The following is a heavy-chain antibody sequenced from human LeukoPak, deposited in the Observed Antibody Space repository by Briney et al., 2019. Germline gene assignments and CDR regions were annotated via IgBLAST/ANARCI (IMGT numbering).Heavy chain of an antibody. Sequence: TGGSLRLSCAASGFTFSSYWMHWVRQAPGKGLVWVSRINREGSSTSYADSVKGRFTISRDNAKNTLYLQMNSLRAEDTAVYYCASSRGWLQPDYWGQGTLVTVSS. J-gene: IGHJ4*02. D-gene: IGHD5-24*01. CDR2: INREGSST. V-gene: IGHV3-74*01. CDR1: GFTFSSYW. CDR3: ASSRGWLQPDY.